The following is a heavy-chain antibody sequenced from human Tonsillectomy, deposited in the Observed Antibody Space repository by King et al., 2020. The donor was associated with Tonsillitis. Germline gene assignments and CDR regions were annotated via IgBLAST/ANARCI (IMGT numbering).Heavy chain of an antibody. V-gene: IGHV4-39*01. D-gene: IGHD1-26*01. J-gene: IGHJ4*02. CDR3: ARYVSGSFDY. Sequence: QLQESGPGVVKPSETLSLTCTVSGGSMSRSDHFWAWIRQPPGKGLEWIGYMYYSGTIFYNPSLKRRITISGGSSENRFSLKLSSVTAADTAVYFCARYVSGSFDYWGQGALVTVSS. CDR2: MYYSGTI. CDR1: GGSMSRSDHF.